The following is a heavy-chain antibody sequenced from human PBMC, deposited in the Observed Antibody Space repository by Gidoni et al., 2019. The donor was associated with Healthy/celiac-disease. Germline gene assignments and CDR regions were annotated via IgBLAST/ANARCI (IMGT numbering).Heavy chain of an antibody. Sequence: EVQLVESGGGLVKPGGSLRLSCPASGFTFSSYSMNWVRQAPGKGLEWVSSISSSSSYIYYADSVKGRFTISRDNAKNSLYLQMNSLRAEDTAVYYCARDKLSKAPVYWGQGTLVTVSS. CDR1: GFTFSSYS. CDR3: ARDKLSKAPVY. V-gene: IGHV3-21*01. D-gene: IGHD1-1*01. CDR2: ISSSSSYI. J-gene: IGHJ4*02.